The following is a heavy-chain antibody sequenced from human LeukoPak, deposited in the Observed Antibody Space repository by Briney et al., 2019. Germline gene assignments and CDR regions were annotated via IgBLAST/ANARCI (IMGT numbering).Heavy chain of an antibody. Sequence: GGSLKPSCAASGFTFSSYWMHWVRQAPGKGLVWVSRINSDGSSTSYADSVKGRFTISRDNAKNTLYLQMNSLRAEDTAVYYCARGWGYSSSSGSPSMFDPWGQGTLVTVSS. J-gene: IGHJ5*02. D-gene: IGHD6-6*01. CDR2: INSDGSST. CDR3: ARGWGYSSSSGSPSMFDP. V-gene: IGHV3-74*01. CDR1: GFTFSSYW.